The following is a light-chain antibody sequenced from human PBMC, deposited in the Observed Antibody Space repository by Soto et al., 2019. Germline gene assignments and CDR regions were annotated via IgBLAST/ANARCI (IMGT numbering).Light chain of an antibody. CDR3: QQRSNWPS. CDR1: QSVSSY. J-gene: IGKJ5*01. CDR2: DAS. Sequence: EIVLTQSPATLSLSTGERATLSCRASQSVSSYLAWYQQKPCQAPRLLIYDASNRATGIPARFSGSGPGTDFSLTISSPEPEDFAVYYCQQRSNWPSFGQGTRLEIK. V-gene: IGKV3-11*01.